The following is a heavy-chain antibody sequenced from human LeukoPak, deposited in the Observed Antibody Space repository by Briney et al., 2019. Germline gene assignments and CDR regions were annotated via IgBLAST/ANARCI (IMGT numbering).Heavy chain of an antibody. CDR2: IKSKTDGGTT. CDR1: GFTFSNAW. Sequence: GGSLRLSCAASGFTFSNAWMSWVRQAPGKGLEWVGRIKSKTDGGTTDYAAPVKGRFTISRDDSKNTLYLQMNRLKTEDTAVYYCSTGPTRSSMIRGVVITDYWGQGTLVTVSS. V-gene: IGHV3-15*01. J-gene: IGHJ4*02. CDR3: STGPTRSSMIRGVVITDY. D-gene: IGHD3-10*01.